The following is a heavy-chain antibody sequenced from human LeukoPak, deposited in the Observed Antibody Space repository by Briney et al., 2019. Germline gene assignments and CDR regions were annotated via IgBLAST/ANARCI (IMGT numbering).Heavy chain of an antibody. J-gene: IGHJ4*02. Sequence: GGSLRLSCAASGFTISDSYMTWIRQAPGKGLEWVSYISNSGSTIYYADSVKGRFTISRDSANNSLYLQMNSLRAEDTAVYYCARRQSQGIDYWGQGTLVTVSS. CDR1: GFTISDSY. CDR3: ARRQSQGIDY. CDR2: ISNSGSTI. V-gene: IGHV3-11*04.